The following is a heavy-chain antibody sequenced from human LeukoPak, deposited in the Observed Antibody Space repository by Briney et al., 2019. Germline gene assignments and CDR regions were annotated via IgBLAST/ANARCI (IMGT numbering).Heavy chain of an antibody. CDR2: IKSKTDGGTT. D-gene: IGHD3-3*01. J-gene: IGHJ4*02. CDR1: GFTFSNAW. CDR3: TAFEYDFWSGYQPFDY. V-gene: IGHV3-15*01. Sequence: GGSLRLSCAASGFTFSNAWMSRVRQAPGKGLEWVSRIKSKTDGGTTDYAAPVKGRFTISRDDSKNTLYLQMNSLKTEDTAVYYCTAFEYDFWSGYQPFDYWGQGTLVTVSS.